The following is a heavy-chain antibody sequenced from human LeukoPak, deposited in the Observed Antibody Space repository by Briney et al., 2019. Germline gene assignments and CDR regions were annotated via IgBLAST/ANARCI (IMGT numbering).Heavy chain of an antibody. Sequence: GGSLRLSCVASGFTFSRHGMNWVRQAPGKGLEWVSGISPSGDIKYYVDSVKGRFTVSRDNSKNTLYLQINSLRDEDTAVYYCAKDDAWLQYNDWSQGTLVTVSS. CDR1: GFTFSRHG. CDR3: AKDDAWLQYND. J-gene: IGHJ4*02. CDR2: ISPSGDIK. D-gene: IGHD5-24*01. V-gene: IGHV3-23*01.